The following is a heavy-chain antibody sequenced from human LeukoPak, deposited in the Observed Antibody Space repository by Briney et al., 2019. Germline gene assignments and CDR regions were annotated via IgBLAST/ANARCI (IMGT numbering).Heavy chain of an antibody. J-gene: IGHJ6*02. D-gene: IGHD3-3*01. V-gene: IGHV4-30-4*01. Sequence: SQTLSLTCTVSGGSISSGDYYWSWIGQPPGKGLEWIGYIYYSGSTYYNPSLKSRVTISVDTSKNQFSLKLSSVTAADTAVYYCARDFFEAIDNYYYYGMDVWGQGTTVTVSS. CDR1: GGSISSGDYY. CDR2: IYYSGST. CDR3: ARDFFEAIDNYYYYGMDV.